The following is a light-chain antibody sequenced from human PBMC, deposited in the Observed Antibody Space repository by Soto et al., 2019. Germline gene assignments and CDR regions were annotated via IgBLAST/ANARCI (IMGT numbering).Light chain of an antibody. CDR1: QSVSSY. J-gene: IGKJ3*01. Sequence: EIVLTQSPATLSLSPGERATLSCRASQSVSSYLAWYQQKPGQAPRLLIYDASNRATGIPARFSGIGSGTDFTLTISSLEPEDFAVYYCQQRSNRVTFGPGTKVDIK. V-gene: IGKV3-11*01. CDR3: QQRSNRVT. CDR2: DAS.